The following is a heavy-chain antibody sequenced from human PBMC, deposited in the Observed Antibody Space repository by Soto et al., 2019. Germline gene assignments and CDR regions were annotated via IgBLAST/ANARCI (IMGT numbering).Heavy chain of an antibody. V-gene: IGHV3-21*01. J-gene: IGHJ4*02. CDR1: WFTIGSLG. CDR3: ARGITMIVVVTYFDY. CDR2: ISSSSSYI. Sequence: GPLRLSNGASWFTIGSLGVNWVRKTPGKGLEWVSSISSSSSYIYYADSVKGRFTISRDNAKNSLYLQMNSLRAEDTAVYYCARGITMIVVVTYFDYWRQGTLVTVSS. D-gene: IGHD3-22*01.